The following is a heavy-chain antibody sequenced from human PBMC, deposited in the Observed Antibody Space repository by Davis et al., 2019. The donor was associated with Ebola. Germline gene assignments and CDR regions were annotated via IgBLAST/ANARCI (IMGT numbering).Heavy chain of an antibody. J-gene: IGHJ6*02. CDR2: IYYSGST. CDR1: GGSISSGGYY. CDR3: ARVPRYCSSTSCYYYYYYGMDV. D-gene: IGHD2-2*01. V-gene: IGHV4-31*03. Sequence: LRLSCTVSGGSISSGGYYWSWIRQHPGKGLEWIGYIYYSGSTYYNPSLKSRVTISVDTSKNQFSLKLSSVTAADTAVYYCARVPRYCSSTSCYYYYYYGMDVWGQGTTVTVSS.